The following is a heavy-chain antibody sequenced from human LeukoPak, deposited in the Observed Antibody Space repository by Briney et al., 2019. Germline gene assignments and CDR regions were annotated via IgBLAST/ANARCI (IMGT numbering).Heavy chain of an antibody. D-gene: IGHD3-3*01. CDR1: GFTFSSYS. CDR2: ISSSSSYI. CDR3: ARKNYDFLSGGPKHFDY. V-gene: IGHV3-21*01. Sequence: GGSLRLSCAASGFTFSSYSMNRVRQAPGKGLEWVSSISSSSSYIYYADSVKGRFTISRDNAKNSLSLQMNSLRAEDTAVYYCARKNYDFLSGGPKHFDYWGQGTLVTVSS. J-gene: IGHJ4*02.